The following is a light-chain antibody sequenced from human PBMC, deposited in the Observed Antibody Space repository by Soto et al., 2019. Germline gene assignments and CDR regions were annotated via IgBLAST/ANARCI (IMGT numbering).Light chain of an antibody. CDR1: QAITKY. CDR2: DAS. J-gene: IGKJ5*01. V-gene: IGKV1-33*01. CDR3: QQYDNLPIT. Sequence: DIQMTQSPSSLSASLGDRFTITCQASQAITKYLNCYQQKPGKAPKLLIFDASNLETGVPSRFSGSGSGTDFTFTISSLQPEDIATYYCQQYDNLPITFGQGTRLEIK.